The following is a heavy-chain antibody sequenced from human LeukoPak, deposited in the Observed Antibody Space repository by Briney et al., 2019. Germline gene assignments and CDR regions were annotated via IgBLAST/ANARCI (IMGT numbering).Heavy chain of an antibody. CDR3: ATSGFGSGSYYAAFDY. Sequence: GGSLRLSCAASGFTFSSYWMHWIRQAPGKGLEWVSVINDSGGSTYYADSVRGRFTISRDNSKNTMYLQMNSLRAEDTAVYYCATSGFGSGSYYAAFDYWGQGTLVTVSS. V-gene: IGHV3-23*01. CDR2: INDSGGST. CDR1: GFTFSSYW. J-gene: IGHJ4*02. D-gene: IGHD3-10*01.